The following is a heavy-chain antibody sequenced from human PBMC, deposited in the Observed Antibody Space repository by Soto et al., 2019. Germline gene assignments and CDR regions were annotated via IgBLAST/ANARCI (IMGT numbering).Heavy chain of an antibody. V-gene: IGHV3-33*01. CDR1: GFIFSSYG. D-gene: IGHD2-8*02. Sequence: ESGGGVVQPGRSLRLSCAASGFIFSSYGMHWVRQAPGKGLQWVAVIWYDGSNKYYADSVKGRFTISRDNSKSTVFLQMNSLRAEDTAVYYCARGLVGFFHIDYWGQGSLVTVSS. J-gene: IGHJ4*02. CDR3: ARGLVGFFHIDY. CDR2: IWYDGSNK.